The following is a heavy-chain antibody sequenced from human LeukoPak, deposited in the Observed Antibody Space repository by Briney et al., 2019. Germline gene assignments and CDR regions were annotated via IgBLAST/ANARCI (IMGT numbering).Heavy chain of an antibody. D-gene: IGHD3-16*01. CDR2: ISGDGSTT. CDR1: GFTFSSYS. CDR3: ARNHLGLSI. V-gene: IGHV3-74*01. Sequence: PGGSLRLSCAASGFTFSSYSMVWVRQAPGKGLMWVSYISGDGSTTAYADSVKGRFTVSRDYGKNTLYLQMNSLRADEDTAVYYCARNHLGLSIWGQGTMVTVSS. J-gene: IGHJ3*02.